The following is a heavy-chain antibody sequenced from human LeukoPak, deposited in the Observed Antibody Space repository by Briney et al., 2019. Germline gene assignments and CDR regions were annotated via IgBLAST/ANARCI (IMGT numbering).Heavy chain of an antibody. Sequence: SETLSLTCTVSGGSISSGDYYWGWIRQPPGKGLEWIGYIYYSGSTYYNPSLKSRVTISVDTSKNQFSLKLSSVTAADTAVYYCARATGDGYNSCFDYWGQGTLVTVSS. CDR3: ARATGDGYNSCFDY. CDR2: IYYSGST. V-gene: IGHV4-30-4*01. D-gene: IGHD5-24*01. J-gene: IGHJ4*02. CDR1: GGSISSGDYY.